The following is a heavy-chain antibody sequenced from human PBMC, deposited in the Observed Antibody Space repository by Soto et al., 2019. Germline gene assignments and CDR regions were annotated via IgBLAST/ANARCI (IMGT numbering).Heavy chain of an antibody. Sequence: GGSLRLSCAASGFTFSSYAMHWVRQAPGKGLEWVAVISYDGSNKYYADSVKGRFTISRDNSKNTLYLQMNSLRAEDTAVYYCARAPPATLSTNWFDPWGQGTLVTVPS. CDR2: ISYDGSNK. CDR1: GFTFSSYA. J-gene: IGHJ5*02. V-gene: IGHV3-30-3*01. CDR3: ARAPPATLSTNWFDP. D-gene: IGHD2-15*01.